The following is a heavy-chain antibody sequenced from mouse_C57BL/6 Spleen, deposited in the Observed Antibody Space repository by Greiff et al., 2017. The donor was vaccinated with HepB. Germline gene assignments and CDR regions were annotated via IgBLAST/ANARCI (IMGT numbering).Heavy chain of an antibody. CDR3: AISAYYYGSIYGAMDY. J-gene: IGHJ4*01. D-gene: IGHD1-1*01. Sequence: QVQLQQPGAELVKPGASVKVSCKASGYTFTSYWMHWVKQRPGQGLEWIGRIHPSDSDTNYNQKFKGKATLTVDKSSSTAYLQLSSLTSEDSAVYDCAISAYYYGSIYGAMDYWGQGTSVTVSS. V-gene: IGHV1-74*01. CDR2: IHPSDSDT. CDR1: GYTFTSYW.